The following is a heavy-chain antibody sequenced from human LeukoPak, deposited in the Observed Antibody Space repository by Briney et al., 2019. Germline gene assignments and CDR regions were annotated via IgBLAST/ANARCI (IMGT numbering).Heavy chain of an antibody. CDR1: GFAFSSYW. Sequence: GGSLRLSCAASGFAFSSYWMRWVRQAPGKGLEWVANIRQDGSERYYVDSVKGRFTISRDDAKNSLYLQMDSLRAEDTAVYYCARGAQWLAGRFDYWGQGTLVTVSS. CDR2: IRQDGSER. CDR3: ARGAQWLAGRFDY. J-gene: IGHJ4*02. V-gene: IGHV3-7*03. D-gene: IGHD6-19*01.